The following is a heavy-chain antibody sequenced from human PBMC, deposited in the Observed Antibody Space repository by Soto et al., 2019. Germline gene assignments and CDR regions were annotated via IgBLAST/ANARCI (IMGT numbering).Heavy chain of an antibody. J-gene: IGHJ4*02. CDR3: ATRSTAFDF. Sequence: PSVKVSRKTAGYTFTRYGSTWVRQAPGQGLEWMGWISTDKGKTNYAQKFQGRVTMTTDTSTSTAYMELRSLRSDDTAVYYCATRSTAFDFWGQGTLVTVS. CDR1: GYTFTRYG. V-gene: IGHV1-18*01. CDR2: ISTDKGKT.